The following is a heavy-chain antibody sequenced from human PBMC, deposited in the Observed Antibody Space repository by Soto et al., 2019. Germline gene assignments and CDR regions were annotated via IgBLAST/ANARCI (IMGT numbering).Heavy chain of an antibody. CDR1: GFTFYDYA. D-gene: IGHD6-13*01. CDR2: ITRDGATT. J-gene: IGHJ4*02. CDR3: AKDGGYRDSWFGYSDY. V-gene: IGHV3-43D*04. Sequence: EVQLVESGGVVVQFGGSLRLSCAASGFTFYDYAMHWVRQAPGKGLEWVSLITRDGATTFYGDSVKGRFTISRDNSKNSLYLQMNSLRPDDTALYYCAKDGGYRDSWFGYSDYWGQGTLVTVSS.